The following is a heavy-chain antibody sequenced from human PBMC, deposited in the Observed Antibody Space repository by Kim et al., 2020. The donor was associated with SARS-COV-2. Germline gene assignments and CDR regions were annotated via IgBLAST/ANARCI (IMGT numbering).Heavy chain of an antibody. J-gene: IGHJ4*02. D-gene: IGHD2-15*01. Sequence: AQKFQGRVTMTRDTSTSTVYMELSSLRSEDTAVYFCAKGSCSGGRCSPSDYWGQGTLVTVSS. CDR3: AKGSCSGGRCSPSDY. V-gene: IGHV1-46*01.